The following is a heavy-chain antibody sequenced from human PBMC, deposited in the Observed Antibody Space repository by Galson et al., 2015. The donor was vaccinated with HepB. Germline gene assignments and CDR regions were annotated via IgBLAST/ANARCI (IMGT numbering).Heavy chain of an antibody. J-gene: IGHJ4*02. CDR1: GYSFTTYW. Sequence: QSGAEVKKPGESLRISCKGSGYSFTTYWISWVRQMPGKGLEWMGRIVPSDSYTNYSPSFQGHVTISADKSISTAYLQWSSLKASDTAMYYCARIYYDSSGYYLLFDYWGQGTLVTVSS. CDR3: ARIYYDSSGYYLLFDY. D-gene: IGHD3-22*01. CDR2: IVPSDSYT. V-gene: IGHV5-10-1*01.